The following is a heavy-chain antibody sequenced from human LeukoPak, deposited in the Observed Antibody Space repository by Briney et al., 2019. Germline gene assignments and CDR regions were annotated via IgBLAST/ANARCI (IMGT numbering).Heavy chain of an antibody. Sequence: SETLSLTCTVSGGSISSYYWSWIRQPPGKGLEWIGYIYYSGSTYYNPSLKSRVTISVDTSKNQFSLKLSSVTAADTAVYYCARPPYSGSYYGSDYWGQGTLVTVSS. CDR3: ARPPYSGSYYGSDY. CDR2: IYYSGST. J-gene: IGHJ4*02. V-gene: IGHV4-59*08. CDR1: GGSISSYY. D-gene: IGHD1-26*01.